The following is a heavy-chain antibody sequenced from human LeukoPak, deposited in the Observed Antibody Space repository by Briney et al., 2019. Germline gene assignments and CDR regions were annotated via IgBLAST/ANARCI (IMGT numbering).Heavy chain of an antibody. CDR1: GYTFTSYG. CDR2: ISAYNGNT. J-gene: IGHJ4*02. D-gene: IGHD2-2*01. CDR3: ARPRYCSSTSCLMPDY. V-gene: IGHV1-18*04. Sequence: GASVKVSCKASGYTFTSYGISWVRQAPGPGLEWMGWISAYNGNTNYAQKLQGRVTMTTDTSTSTAYMELRSLRSDDTAVYYCARPRYCSSTSCLMPDYWGQGTLVTVSS.